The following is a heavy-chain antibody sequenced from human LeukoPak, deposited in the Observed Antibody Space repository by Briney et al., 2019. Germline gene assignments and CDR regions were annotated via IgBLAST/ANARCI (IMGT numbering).Heavy chain of an antibody. CDR1: GFTFSSYA. Sequence: GGSLRLSCAASGFTFSSYAMSWVRQAPGKGLEWVSAISGSGGSTYYADSVKGRSTISRDNSKNTLYLQMNSLRAEDTAVYYCAKDKYSYGYDLGDYWGQGTLVTVSS. J-gene: IGHJ4*02. D-gene: IGHD5-18*01. CDR3: AKDKYSYGYDLGDY. CDR2: ISGSGGST. V-gene: IGHV3-23*01.